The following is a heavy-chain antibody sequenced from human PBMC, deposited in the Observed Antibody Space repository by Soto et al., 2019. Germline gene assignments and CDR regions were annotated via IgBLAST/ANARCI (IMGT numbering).Heavy chain of an antibody. V-gene: IGHV4-59*08. CDR3: ARGYSGYVFVFDN. D-gene: IGHD5-12*01. J-gene: IGHJ4*02. CDR2: IYYSGST. Sequence: SETLSLTCTVSGGSISSYYWSWIRQPPGKGLEWIGYIYYSGSTNYNPSLKSRVTISVDTSKNQFSLKLRSVTAADTAVYYCARGYSGYVFVFDNWGQGTLVTVSS. CDR1: GGSISSYY.